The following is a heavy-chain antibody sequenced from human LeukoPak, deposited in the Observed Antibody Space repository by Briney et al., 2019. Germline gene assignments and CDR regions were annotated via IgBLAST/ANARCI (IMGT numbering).Heavy chain of an antibody. CDR1: GGSISNYC. CDR3: ARRAYGSGSFNRYHFDY. V-gene: IGHV4-59*08. Sequence: PSETLSPTCTVSGGSISNYCWSWTRQPPGKGLEWIGYIYYSGSTNYNPSLKSRVTISVDTSSNQFSLKLNSVTAADTAVYYCARRAYGSGSFNRYHFDYWGQANLVAVSS. D-gene: IGHD3-10*01. CDR2: IYYSGST. J-gene: IGHJ4*02.